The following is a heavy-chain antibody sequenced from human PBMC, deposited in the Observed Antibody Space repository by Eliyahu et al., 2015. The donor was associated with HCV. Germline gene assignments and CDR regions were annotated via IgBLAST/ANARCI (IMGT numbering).Heavy chain of an antibody. CDR1: GLTFSSHG. CDR2: TSSDGSDK. Sequence: QVQLXQSXGGVVQPGRSLXLXXXAFGLTFSSHGMHWVRQAPGKGLEWXALTSSDGSDKFYADFVKGRFTISRDNSKNTLFLQMNSLTAEDTAVYYCAKDDVQVWGQGTLVTVSS. J-gene: IGHJ4*02. D-gene: IGHD3-16*01. CDR3: AKDDVQV. V-gene: IGHV3-30*18.